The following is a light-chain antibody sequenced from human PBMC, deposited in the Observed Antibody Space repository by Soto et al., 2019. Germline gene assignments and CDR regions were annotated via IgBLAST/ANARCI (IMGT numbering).Light chain of an antibody. CDR1: QSVSST. CDR2: GAS. J-gene: IGKJ4*01. CDR3: QQYNNGPPLT. Sequence: EVRLTQSPSTLSVPPGDRATITCRPSQSVSSTLAWYQQKPGQAPRLLIYGASTRATGIPARFSGSGSETEFTLTISSLQSEDFAGYYCQQYNNGPPLTVGGGTKVAI. V-gene: IGKV3-15*01.